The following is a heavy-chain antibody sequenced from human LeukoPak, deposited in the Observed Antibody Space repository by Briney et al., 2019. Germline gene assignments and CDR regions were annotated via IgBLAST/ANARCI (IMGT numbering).Heavy chain of an antibody. CDR1: GYTFTGYC. Sequence: ASVKVSCKASGYTFTGYCMHWVRQAPGQGLEWMGWINPNSGGTNYAQKFQGRVTMTRDTSISTAYMELSRLRSDDTAVYYCARDHPGGDGSYYFDYWGQGTLVTVSS. V-gene: IGHV1-2*02. CDR2: INPNSGGT. D-gene: IGHD1-26*01. CDR3: ARDHPGGDGSYYFDY. J-gene: IGHJ4*02.